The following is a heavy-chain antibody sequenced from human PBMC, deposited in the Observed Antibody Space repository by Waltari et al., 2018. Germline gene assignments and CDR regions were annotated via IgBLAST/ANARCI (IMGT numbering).Heavy chain of an antibody. CDR3: AKDREQWLVRGDAFDI. D-gene: IGHD6-19*01. CDR2: ISGSGGST. CDR1: GFTFSSYA. V-gene: IGHV3-23*01. Sequence: EVQLLESGGGLVQPGGSLRLSCAASGFTFSSYAMSWVRQAPGKGLEWVSAISGSGGSTYYADSVKGRFTISGDNSKNTLYLQMNSLRAEDTAVYYCAKDREQWLVRGDAFDIWGQGTMVTVSS. J-gene: IGHJ3*02.